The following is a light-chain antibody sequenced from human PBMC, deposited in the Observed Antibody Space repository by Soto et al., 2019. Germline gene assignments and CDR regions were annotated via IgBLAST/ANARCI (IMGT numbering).Light chain of an antibody. Sequence: QSALTQPRSVSGSPGKSVTISCTGTSSDVGGYNYVSWYQQHPGKAPKLMIYDVSKRPSGVPDRFSGSKSGNTASLTISGLQAEDEADYYCCSYAGSYTYVFGTGTKLTVL. V-gene: IGLV2-11*01. CDR2: DVS. CDR1: SSDVGGYNY. CDR3: CSYAGSYTYV. J-gene: IGLJ1*01.